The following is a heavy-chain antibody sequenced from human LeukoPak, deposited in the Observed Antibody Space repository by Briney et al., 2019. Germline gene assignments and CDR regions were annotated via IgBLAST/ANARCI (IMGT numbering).Heavy chain of an antibody. D-gene: IGHD6-19*01. CDR1: GFTFSSYA. CDR3: AKEERSSSGWYGDDAFDI. V-gene: IGHV3-30-3*01. CDR2: ISYDGSNK. Sequence: GGSLRLSCAASGFTFSSYAMHWVRQAPGKGLEWVAVISYDGSNKYYADSVKGRFTISRDNSKNTLYLQMNSLRAEDTAVYYRAKEERSSSGWYGDDAFDIWGQGTMVTVSS. J-gene: IGHJ3*02.